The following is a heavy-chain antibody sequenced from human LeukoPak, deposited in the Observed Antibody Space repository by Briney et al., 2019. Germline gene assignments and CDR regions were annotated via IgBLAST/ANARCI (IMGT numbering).Heavy chain of an antibody. V-gene: IGHV3-23*01. J-gene: IGHJ3*02. D-gene: IGHD3-9*01. Sequence: GGSLRLSCAASEFTFSSYAMSWVRQAPGKGLEWVSAISGSGGSTYYADSVKGRFTISRDNSENTLYLQMNSLRAEDTAVYYCAKDLIPYYDILTGPPGDAFDIWGQGTMVTVSS. CDR3: AKDLIPYYDILTGPPGDAFDI. CDR1: EFTFSSYA. CDR2: ISGSGGST.